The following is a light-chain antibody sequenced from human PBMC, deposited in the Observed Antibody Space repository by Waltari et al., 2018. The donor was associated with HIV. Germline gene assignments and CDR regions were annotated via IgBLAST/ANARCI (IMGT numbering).Light chain of an antibody. Sequence: QAVVTQEPSLTVSPGGTVTLTCGSSTGAVTSGNSPYWFQQKPGQAPRTLIYDTSNKHSWTPARFSGSLLGGKAALTLSGAQPEDEAEYYCLLSYSGARVVFGGGTKLTVL. CDR2: DTS. V-gene: IGLV7-46*01. CDR3: LLSYSGARVV. J-gene: IGLJ2*01. CDR1: TGAVTSGNS.